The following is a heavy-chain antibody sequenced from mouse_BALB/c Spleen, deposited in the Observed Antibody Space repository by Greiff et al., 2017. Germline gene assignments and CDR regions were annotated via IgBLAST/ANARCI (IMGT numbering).Heavy chain of an antibody. CDR1: GFTFTDYY. CDR2: IRNKANGYTT. V-gene: IGHV7-3*02. Sequence: EVKLQESGGGLVQPGGSLRLSCATSGFTFTDYYMSWVRQPPGKALEWLGFIRNKANGYTTEYSASVKGRFTISRDNSQSILYLQMNTLRAEDSATYYCARDMTVDYWGQGTTLTVSS. D-gene: IGHD1-1*01. CDR3: ARDMTVDY. J-gene: IGHJ2*01.